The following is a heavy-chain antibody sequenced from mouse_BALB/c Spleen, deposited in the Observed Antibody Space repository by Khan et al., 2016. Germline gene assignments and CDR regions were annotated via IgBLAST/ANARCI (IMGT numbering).Heavy chain of an antibody. D-gene: IGHD2-14*01. CDR3: ARFYMYDGHAMDY. J-gene: IGHJ4*01. V-gene: IGHV1-9*01. CDR1: GYTFSSYW. CDR2: ILPASGSS. Sequence: QVQLQQSGAELMKPGASVKISCKATGYTFSSYWIEWVKQRPGHGLEWIGEILPASGSSKYNEKFKGKATFTADTSSNTVYMQLSSLPSYYSAVYSCARFYMYDGHAMDYCCQGTSVTVSS.